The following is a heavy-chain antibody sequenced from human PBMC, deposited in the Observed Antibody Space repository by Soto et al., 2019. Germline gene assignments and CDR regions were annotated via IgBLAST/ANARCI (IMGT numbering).Heavy chain of an antibody. D-gene: IGHD3-16*02. CDR2: IYYSGST. CDR3: ASLAYDYIWGSYRSFDY. V-gene: IGHV4-39*01. CDR1: GGSISSSSYY. J-gene: IGHJ4*02. Sequence: QLQLQESGPGLVKPSETLSLTCTVSGGSISSSSYYWGWIRQPPGKGLEWIGSIYYSGSTYYNPSLKSRVTISVDTSKNQFSLKLSSVTAADTAVYYCASLAYDYIWGSYRSFDYWGQGTLVTVSS.